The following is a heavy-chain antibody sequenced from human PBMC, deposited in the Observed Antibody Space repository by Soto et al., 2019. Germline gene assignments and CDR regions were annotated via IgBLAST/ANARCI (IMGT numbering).Heavy chain of an antibody. CDR3: ASSYGDYVSY. CDR2: IYYSGST. CDR1: GGSISSSSYY. Sequence: QLQLQESGPGLVKPSETLSLTCTVSGGSISSSSYYWGWIRQPSGKGLEWIGSIYYSGSTYYNPSLTRRAPISVDTPETQFSLTLSSVTAADTAVYYCASSYGDYVSYWGQGTLVTVSS. J-gene: IGHJ4*02. D-gene: IGHD4-17*01. V-gene: IGHV4-39*01.